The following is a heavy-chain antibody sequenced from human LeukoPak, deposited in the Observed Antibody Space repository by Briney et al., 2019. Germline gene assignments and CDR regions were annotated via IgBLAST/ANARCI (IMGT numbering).Heavy chain of an antibody. Sequence: GASVKVSCKASGYTFNTYGITWVRQAPGQGLEWMGWISPYNGNTNYAQKFQGRVTLTTDTSTSTAYMELRSQRSDDTAVYYCARGPHERSGYPDDWGQGTLVTVSS. D-gene: IGHD3-22*01. CDR2: ISPYNGNT. J-gene: IGHJ4*02. CDR3: ARGPHERSGYPDD. V-gene: IGHV1-18*01. CDR1: GYTFNTYG.